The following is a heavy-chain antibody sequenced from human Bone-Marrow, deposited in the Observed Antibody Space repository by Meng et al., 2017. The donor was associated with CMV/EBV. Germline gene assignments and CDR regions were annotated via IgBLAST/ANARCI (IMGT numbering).Heavy chain of an antibody. D-gene: IGHD1-26*01. CDR1: GYTFTSYD. V-gene: IGHV1-8*01. Sequence: ASVKVSCKASGYTFTSYDINWVRQATGQGLEWMGWMNPNSGNTGYAQKFQGRVTMTRNTSISTAYMELSSLRSDDTAVYYCARALKSYSGSYIPVFDYWGQGTLVTVSS. CDR3: ARALKSYSGSYIPVFDY. CDR2: MNPNSGNT. J-gene: IGHJ4*02.